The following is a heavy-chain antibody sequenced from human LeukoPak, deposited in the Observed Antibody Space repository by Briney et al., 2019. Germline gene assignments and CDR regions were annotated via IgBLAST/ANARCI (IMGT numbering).Heavy chain of an antibody. V-gene: IGHV3-21*01. CDR2: ISGRSSHV. D-gene: IGHD3-16*01. CDR1: GFSFSDYD. J-gene: IGHJ4*02. Sequence: PGGSLRLSCSASGFSFSDYDMNWFRQAPGKGLEWVSSISGRSSHVYYGDSVKGRFSISRDNAMNPVFLQMNSLGVDHTAVYYCGRAFPPLRTASAGDLWGQGTLVTVSS. CDR3: GRAFPPLRTASAGDL.